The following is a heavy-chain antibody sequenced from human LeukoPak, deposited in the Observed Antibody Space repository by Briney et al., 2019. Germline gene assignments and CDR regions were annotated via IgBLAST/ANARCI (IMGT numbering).Heavy chain of an antibody. CDR3: ARDHRSSTSCYDY. CDR1: GGSISLYY. V-gene: IGHV4-4*07. D-gene: IGHD2-2*01. J-gene: IGHJ4*02. Sequence: SETLSLTCTVPGGSISLYYWNWIRQPAGKGLEWIGRIFTSGITNYNPSLKSRVTISVDTSKNQFSLKLSSVTAADTAVYYCARDHRSSTSCYDYWGQGTLVTVSS. CDR2: IFTSGIT.